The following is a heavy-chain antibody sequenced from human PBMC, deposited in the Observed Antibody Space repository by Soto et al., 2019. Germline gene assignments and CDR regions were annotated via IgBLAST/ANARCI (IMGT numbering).Heavy chain of an antibody. CDR3: ARDRIGSTGTTMDYFDY. Sequence: SETLSLTCTVSGGSISSGGYYWSWIRQHPGKGLEWIGYIYYSGSTYYNPSLKSRVTISVDTSKNQFSLKLSSVTAADTAVYYCARDRIGSTGTTMDYFDYWGQGTLDTVS. CDR2: IYYSGST. CDR1: GGSISSGGYY. D-gene: IGHD1-7*01. J-gene: IGHJ4*02. V-gene: IGHV4-31*03.